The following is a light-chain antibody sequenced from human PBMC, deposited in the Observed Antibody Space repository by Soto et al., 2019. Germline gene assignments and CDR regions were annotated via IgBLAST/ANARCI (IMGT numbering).Light chain of an antibody. CDR2: DAS. V-gene: IGKV3-20*01. Sequence: EIVLTQSPDTLSLSPGERATLSCRTSQTVLKNYLAWYQQKPGQAPRLLIYDASRRASGIPDRFSGSGSGTDFTLNITRLEPEDFAVYYCQQCATSPLTFGQGTRVEIK. J-gene: IGKJ1*01. CDR3: QQCATSPLT. CDR1: QTVLKNY.